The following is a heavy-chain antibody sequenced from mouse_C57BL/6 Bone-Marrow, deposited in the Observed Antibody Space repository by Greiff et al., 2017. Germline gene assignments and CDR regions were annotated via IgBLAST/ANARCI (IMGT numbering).Heavy chain of an antibody. CDR1: GYTFTSYW. CDR2: IRPNSGST. CDR3: AIYYDYGAWFAY. V-gene: IGHV1-64*01. D-gene: IGHD2-4*01. J-gene: IGHJ3*01. Sequence: QVQLQQPGAELVKPGASVKLSCKASGYTFTSYWMHWVQQRPGQGLEWIGMIRPNSGSTNYNEKFKSKATLTVDKSYSTAYMQLSSLTSEDAAVFYCAIYYDYGAWFAYGGQGTRVTVAA.